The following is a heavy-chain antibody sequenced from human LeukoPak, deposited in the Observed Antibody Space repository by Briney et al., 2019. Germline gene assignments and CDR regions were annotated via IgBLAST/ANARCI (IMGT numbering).Heavy chain of an antibody. Sequence: TGGSLRLSCAASGFTFSSYAMSWVRQAPGKGLEWVSAISGSGGSTYYADSVKGRFTISRDNSKNTLYLQMNSLRAEDTAVYYCARATSSFGWYFDLWGRGTLVTVSS. D-gene: IGHD6-13*01. CDR1: GFTFSSYA. V-gene: IGHV3-23*01. J-gene: IGHJ2*01. CDR3: ARATSSFGWYFDL. CDR2: ISGSGGST.